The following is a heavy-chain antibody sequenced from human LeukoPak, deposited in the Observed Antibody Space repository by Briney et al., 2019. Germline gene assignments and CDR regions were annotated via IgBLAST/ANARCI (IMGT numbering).Heavy chain of an antibody. CDR2: IYDGGSN. Sequence: PSEALSLTCIDSLGSLSGSYWSWIRQAPGKGLDWIGYIYDGGSNNYNHSLRRRVTISIDTPKSQFHLQLSSVTAADTAVYYGAKASPNYSGGYYGSTYYYFMDAWGKGTTVTVS. D-gene: IGHD3-22*01. V-gene: IGHV4-59*01. J-gene: IGHJ6*03. CDR3: AKASPNYSGGYYGSTYYYFMDA. CDR1: LGSLSGSY.